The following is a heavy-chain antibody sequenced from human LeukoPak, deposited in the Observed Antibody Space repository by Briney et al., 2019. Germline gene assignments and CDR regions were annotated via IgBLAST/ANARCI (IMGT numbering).Heavy chain of an antibody. CDR1: GFALSNYW. D-gene: IGHD3-16*01. V-gene: IGHV3-74*01. J-gene: IGHJ4*02. CDR2: INSDGSST. CDR3: AKGGSYVVDY. Sequence: GGSLRLSCVASGFALSNYWMHWVRQAPGKGLVWVSRINSDGSSTSYADSVKGRFTISRDNAKNTLYLQMNSLRAEDTAVYYCAKGGSYVVDYWGQGTLVTVSS.